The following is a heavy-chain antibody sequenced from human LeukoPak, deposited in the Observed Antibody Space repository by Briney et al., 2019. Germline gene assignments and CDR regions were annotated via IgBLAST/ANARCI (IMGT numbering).Heavy chain of an antibody. J-gene: IGHJ3*02. CDR3: ATSGLNNYGFGDAFDI. V-gene: IGHV3-48*01. CDR2: ISSSSSTI. CDR1: GFTFSSYS. D-gene: IGHD5-18*01. Sequence: GGSLRLSCAASGFTFSSYSMNWVRQAPGKGLEWVSYISSSSSTIYYADSVKGRFTISRDNAKNSLYLQMNSLRAEDTAVYYCATSGLNNYGFGDAFDIWGQGTMVTVSS.